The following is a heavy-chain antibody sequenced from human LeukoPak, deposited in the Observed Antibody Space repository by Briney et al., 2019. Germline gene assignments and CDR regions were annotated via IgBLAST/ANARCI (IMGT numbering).Heavy chain of an antibody. Sequence: PGGSLRLSCAASGFTFKSSAMTWVRQAPGKGLEWVSAISDSGGDTIYTDSVKDRFTISRDNAKNTLYLQMNGLRAEDTAVYYCAKGGSYGPLDYWGQGTLVTVSS. V-gene: IGHV3-23*01. CDR3: AKGGSYGPLDY. CDR2: ISDSGGDT. D-gene: IGHD1-26*01. J-gene: IGHJ4*02. CDR1: GFTFKSSA.